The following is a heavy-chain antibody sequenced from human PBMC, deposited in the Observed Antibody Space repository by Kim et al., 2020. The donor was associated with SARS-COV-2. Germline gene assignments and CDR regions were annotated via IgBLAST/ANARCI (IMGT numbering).Heavy chain of an antibody. V-gene: IGHV1-69*04. Sequence: NYAQKFQGRVTITADKSTSTAYMELSSLRSEDTAVYYCARDISSQRGFDPWGQGTLVTVSS. CDR3: ARDISSQRGFDP. D-gene: IGHD3-3*02. J-gene: IGHJ5*02.